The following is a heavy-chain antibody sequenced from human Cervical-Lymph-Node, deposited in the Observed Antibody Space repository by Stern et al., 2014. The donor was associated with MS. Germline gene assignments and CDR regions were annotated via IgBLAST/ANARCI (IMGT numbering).Heavy chain of an antibody. D-gene: IGHD3-16*01. CDR3: ARDRTYVLDRGDIVHDRYSDL. CDR1: GASISSNY. Sequence: VQLVESCPGLVKPSETLSLTCTVSGASISSNYWSWIRQPPGQGLEWIGYIHTSGSTNSNPSLKSRVTLSVDTSKNQISLRLTSVTPADTAVYYCARDRTYVLDRGDIVHDRYSDLWGRGTPVTVSS. J-gene: IGHJ2*01. V-gene: IGHV4-59*01. CDR2: IHTSGST.